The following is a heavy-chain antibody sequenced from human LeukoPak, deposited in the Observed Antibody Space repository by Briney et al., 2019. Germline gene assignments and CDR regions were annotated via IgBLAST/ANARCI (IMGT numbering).Heavy chain of an antibody. CDR3: ARRGRDGYSLDY. CDR1: GGSISSSSYY. J-gene: IGHJ4*02. CDR2: INYSGST. D-gene: IGHD5-24*01. Sequence: SETLSLTCTVSGGSISSSSYYWGWIRQPPGKGLEWIGSINYSGSTYYNPSLKSRVTISVDTSKNQFSLKLSSVTAADTAVYYCARRGRDGYSLDYWGQGTLVTVSS. V-gene: IGHV4-39*01.